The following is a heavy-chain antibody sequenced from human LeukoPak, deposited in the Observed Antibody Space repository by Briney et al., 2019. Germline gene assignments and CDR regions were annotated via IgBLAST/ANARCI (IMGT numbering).Heavy chain of an antibody. D-gene: IGHD5-18*01. CDR3: TAGRAYSLLDF. Sequence: ASVKVSCKVSGYRFTELSRHWVRQAPGKGLEWLGGFDLVHGDTIYAQKFQGRVTMTEDSSTDTSYMELSSLGSEDTAVYFCTAGRAYSLLDFWGQGTLVIVSS. CDR2: FDLVHGDT. CDR1: GYRFTELS. J-gene: IGHJ4*02. V-gene: IGHV1-24*01.